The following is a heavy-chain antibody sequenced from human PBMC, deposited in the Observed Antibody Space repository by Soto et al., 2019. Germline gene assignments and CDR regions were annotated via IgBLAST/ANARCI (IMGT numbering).Heavy chain of an antibody. CDR1: GGSISSGDYY. CDR2: IYYSGST. CDR3: ARVRSFALNWFDP. Sequence: PSETLSLTCTVSGGSISSGDYYWSWIRQPPGKGLEWIGYIYYSGSTYYNPSLKSRVTISVDTSKNQFPLKLSSVTAADTAVYYCARVRSFALNWFDPWGQGTLVTVSS. J-gene: IGHJ5*02. V-gene: IGHV4-30-4*01.